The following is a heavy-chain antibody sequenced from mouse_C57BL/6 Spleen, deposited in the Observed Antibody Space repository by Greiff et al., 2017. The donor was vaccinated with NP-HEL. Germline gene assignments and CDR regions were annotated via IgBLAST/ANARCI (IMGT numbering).Heavy chain of an antibody. D-gene: IGHD2-5*01. Sequence: EVKVEESGGGLVQPGGSMKLSCVASGFTFSNYWMNWVRQSPEKGLEWVAQIRLKSDNYATHYAESVKGRFTISRDDSKSSVYLQMNNLRAEDTGIYYCTGPSYYSNYELYYAMDYWGQGTSVTVSS. CDR1: GFTFSNYW. CDR2: IRLKSDNYAT. V-gene: IGHV6-3*01. CDR3: TGPSYYSNYELYYAMDY. J-gene: IGHJ4*01.